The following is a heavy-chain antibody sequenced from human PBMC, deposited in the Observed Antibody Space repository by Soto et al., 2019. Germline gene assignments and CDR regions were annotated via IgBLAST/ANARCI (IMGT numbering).Heavy chain of an antibody. D-gene: IGHD4-4*01. V-gene: IGHV2-70*11. Sequence: SGPTLVNPTQTLTLTCTFSGFSLSTSGMCVSWIRQPPGKALEWLARIDWDDDKYYSTSLKTRLTISKDTSKNQVVLTMTNMDPVDTDTYYCARIAYYSNYPYYYYYMDVWGKGTTVTVS. CDR3: ARIAYYSNYPYYYYYMDV. CDR2: IDWDDDK. CDR1: GFSLSTSGMC. J-gene: IGHJ6*03.